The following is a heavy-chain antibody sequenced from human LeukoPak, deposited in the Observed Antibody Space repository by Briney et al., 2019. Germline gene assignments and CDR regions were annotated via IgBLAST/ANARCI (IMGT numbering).Heavy chain of an antibody. CDR2: ISGSGLQT. CDR3: TKGQGPDYTPLGSATHAY. Sequence: GGSLRLSCAASGLTFSSSALSWVRQAPGKGLQWVSSISGSGLQTRYADSVKGRFTVSRDNSKNTLYLQMDSLRAEDTAIYYCTKGQGPDYTPLGSATHAYWGQGALVSVSS. CDR1: GLTFSSSA. D-gene: IGHD2-2*02. J-gene: IGHJ4*02. V-gene: IGHV3-23*01.